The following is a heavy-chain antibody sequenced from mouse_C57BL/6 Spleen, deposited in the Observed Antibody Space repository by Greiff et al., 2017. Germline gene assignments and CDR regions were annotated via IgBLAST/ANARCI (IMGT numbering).Heavy chain of an antibody. J-gene: IGHJ3*01. D-gene: IGHD2-3*01. CDR3: ARSYDGLLAY. Sequence: EVKLQQSGPELVKPGASVKIPCKASGYTFTDYNMDWVKQSHGKSLEWIGDITPNNGGTIYNQKFKGKATLTVDKSSSTAYMELRSLTSEDTAVYYCARSYDGLLAYWGQGTLVTVSA. V-gene: IGHV1-18*01. CDR1: GYTFTDYN. CDR2: ITPNNGGT.